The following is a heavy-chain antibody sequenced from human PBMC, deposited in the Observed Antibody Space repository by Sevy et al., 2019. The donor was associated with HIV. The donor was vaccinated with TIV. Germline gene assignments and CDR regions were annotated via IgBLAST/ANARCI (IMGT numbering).Heavy chain of an antibody. Sequence: GVSLRLSCAASGFSLNNAWMSWVRQAPGKGLEWVGRIESKADGGTTDYAAPVKGRFTISRDDSKNTLYLQMNSLKTEVTAIYYCTTITNSGSTSLREFDNWGQGSLVTVSS. D-gene: IGHD2-2*01. J-gene: IGHJ4*02. CDR1: GFSLNNAW. CDR2: IESKADGGTT. CDR3: TTITNSGSTSLREFDN. V-gene: IGHV3-15*04.